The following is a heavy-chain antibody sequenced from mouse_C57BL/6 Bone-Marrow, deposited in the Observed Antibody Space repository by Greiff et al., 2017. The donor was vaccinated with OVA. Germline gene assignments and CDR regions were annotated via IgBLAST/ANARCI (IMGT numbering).Heavy chain of an antibody. CDR3: ARGDSNSLFAY. Sequence: EVKLMESGGGLVQPGGSLSLSCAASGFTFTDYYMSWVRQPPGKALEWLGFIRNKANGYTTEYSASVKGRFTISRDNSQSILYLQMNALRAEDSATYYCARGDSNSLFAYWGQGTLVTVSA. D-gene: IGHD2-5*01. CDR1: GFTFTDYY. J-gene: IGHJ3*01. V-gene: IGHV7-3*01. CDR2: IRNKANGYTT.